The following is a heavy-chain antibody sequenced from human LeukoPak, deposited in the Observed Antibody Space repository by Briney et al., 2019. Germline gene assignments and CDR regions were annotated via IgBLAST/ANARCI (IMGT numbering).Heavy chain of an antibody. V-gene: IGHV4-34*01. J-gene: IGHJ4*02. D-gene: IGHD3-22*01. CDR1: GGSFSGYY. CDR2: INHTGST. CDR3: AMSITMIIVIIKRPPTIDY. Sequence: SETLSLTCAVYGGSFSGYYWSWIRQPPGTGLEWIGEINHTGSTNYNPSLKSRVTISVDTSKNQFSLKLRSVTAADTAVYYCAMSITMIIVIIKRPPTIDYWGQGTLVTVSS.